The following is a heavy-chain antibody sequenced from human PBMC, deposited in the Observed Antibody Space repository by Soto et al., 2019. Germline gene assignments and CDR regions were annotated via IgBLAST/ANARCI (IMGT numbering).Heavy chain of an antibody. V-gene: IGHV4-31*03. D-gene: IGHD2-21*02. J-gene: IGHJ4*02. CDR2: IYYSGST. CDR1: GGSISSGGYY. CDR3: ARVNRGVTMYDY. Sequence: PSETLSLTCTVSGGSISSGGYYWSWIRQHPGKGLEWIGYIYYSGSTYYNPSLKSRVTISVDTSKNQFSLKLSSVTAADTAVYYCARVNRGVTMYDYWGQGTLVTVSS.